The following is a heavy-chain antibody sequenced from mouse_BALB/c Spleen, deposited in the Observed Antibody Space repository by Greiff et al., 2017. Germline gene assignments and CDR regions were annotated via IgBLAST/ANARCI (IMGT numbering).Heavy chain of an antibody. Sequence: VQLQQSGPGLVKPSQSLSLTCSVTGYSITSGYYWNWIRQFPGNKLEWMGYISYDGSNNYNPSLKNRISITRDTSKNQFFLKLNSVTTEDTATYYCARDGYDDGYAMDYWGQGTSVTVSS. V-gene: IGHV3-6*02. CDR3: ARDGYDDGYAMDY. CDR2: ISYDGSN. J-gene: IGHJ4*01. CDR1: GYSITSGYY. D-gene: IGHD2-2*01.